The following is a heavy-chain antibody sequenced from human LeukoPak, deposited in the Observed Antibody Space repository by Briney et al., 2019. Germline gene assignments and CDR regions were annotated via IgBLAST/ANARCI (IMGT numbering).Heavy chain of an antibody. CDR1: GGSISSYY. Sequence: TSETWTSTGSVSGGSISSYYWSWIRQPPGRGLEWIGYIYYSGSTNYNSSLKSRGSISVDTSKNQFSLKLSSLTAADTAVCYCARQPSGYSYGLVDYWGQGALVTVSS. D-gene: IGHD5-18*01. V-gene: IGHV4-59*08. CDR3: ARQPSGYSYGLVDY. CDR2: IYYSGST. J-gene: IGHJ4*02.